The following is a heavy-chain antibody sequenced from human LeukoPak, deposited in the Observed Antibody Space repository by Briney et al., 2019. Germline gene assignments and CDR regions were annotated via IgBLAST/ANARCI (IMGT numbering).Heavy chain of an antibody. D-gene: IGHD2-2*01. Sequence: RSSVKVSRKASGGTFSSYTISWVRQAPGQGLEWMGRIIPILGIANYAQKFQGRVTITADKSTSTAYMELSSLRSEDTAVYYCARSAPHCSSTSCSPVDWGQGTLVTVSS. V-gene: IGHV1-69*02. J-gene: IGHJ4*02. CDR2: IIPILGIA. CDR1: GGTFSSYT. CDR3: ARSAPHCSSTSCSPVD.